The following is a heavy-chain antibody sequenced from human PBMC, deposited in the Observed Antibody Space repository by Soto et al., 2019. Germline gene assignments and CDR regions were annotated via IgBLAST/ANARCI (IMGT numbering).Heavy chain of an antibody. Sequence: GGSLRLSCAAPGFTFSSYAMHWVRQAPGKGLEWVAVISYDGSNKYYADSVKGRFTISRDNSKNTLYLQMNSLRAEDTAVYYRARDKGIAVAGTHFDYWGQGTLVTVSS. CDR3: ARDKGIAVAGTHFDY. CDR2: ISYDGSNK. J-gene: IGHJ4*02. V-gene: IGHV3-30*04. D-gene: IGHD6-19*01. CDR1: GFTFSSYA.